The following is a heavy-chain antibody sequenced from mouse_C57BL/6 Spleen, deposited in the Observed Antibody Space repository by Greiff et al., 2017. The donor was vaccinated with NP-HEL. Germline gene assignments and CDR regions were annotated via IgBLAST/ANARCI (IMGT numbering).Heavy chain of an antibody. CDR2: INPSNGGT. Sequence: QVHVKQPGTELVKPGASVKLSCKASGYTFTSYWMHWVKQRPGQGLEWIGNINPSNGGTNYNEKFKSKATLTVDKSSSTAYMQLSSLTSEDSAVYYCARNVYYGSSLDYWGQGTTLTVSS. CDR3: ARNVYYGSSLDY. CDR1: GYTFTSYW. D-gene: IGHD1-1*01. J-gene: IGHJ2*01. V-gene: IGHV1-53*01.